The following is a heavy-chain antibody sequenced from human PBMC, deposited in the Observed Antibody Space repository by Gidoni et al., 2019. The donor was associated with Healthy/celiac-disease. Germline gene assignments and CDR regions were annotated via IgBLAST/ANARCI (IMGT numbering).Heavy chain of an antibody. CDR2: IYYSGRT. Sequence: QVQLQESGRGLVKPSDTLSLTCPVSGGSISSYYWSWIRQPPGKGLEWIGYIYYSGRTNYNPSLKSRVTISVDTSKNQFSLKLSSVTAADTAVYYCARDAYDSSGRRKGSWFDPWGQGTLVTVSS. CDR1: GGSISSYY. V-gene: IGHV4-59*01. D-gene: IGHD3-22*01. CDR3: ARDAYDSSGRRKGSWFDP. J-gene: IGHJ5*02.